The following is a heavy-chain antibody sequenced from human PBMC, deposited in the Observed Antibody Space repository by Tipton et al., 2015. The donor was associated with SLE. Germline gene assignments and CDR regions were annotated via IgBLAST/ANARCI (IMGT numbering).Heavy chain of an antibody. CDR3: AERYDTFGI. Sequence: QLVQSGAEIKKPGASVKVSCKASGYTFTSYAISWVRQAPGQGLEWMGWINPYTGNTDYAQKVQGRVTMTTDTSRSTAYLDLRSLRPDDTAVYYCAERYDTFGIWGQGTMVSVSS. CDR1: GYTFTSYA. V-gene: IGHV1-18*01. D-gene: IGHD1-1*01. CDR2: INPYTGNT. J-gene: IGHJ3*02.